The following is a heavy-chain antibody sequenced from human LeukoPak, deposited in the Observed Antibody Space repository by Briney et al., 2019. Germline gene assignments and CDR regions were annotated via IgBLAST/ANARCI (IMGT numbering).Heavy chain of an antibody. J-gene: IGHJ6*02. Sequence: PSETLSLTCAVSGGSISSGGYSWSWIRQPPGKGLEWIGCIYHSGSTYYNPSLKSRVTISVDRSKNQFSLKLSSVTAADTAVYYCARGPRENYYYYSMDVWGQGTTVTVSS. CDR3: ARGPRENYYYYSMDV. V-gene: IGHV4-30-2*01. CDR1: GGSISSGGYS. CDR2: IYHSGST.